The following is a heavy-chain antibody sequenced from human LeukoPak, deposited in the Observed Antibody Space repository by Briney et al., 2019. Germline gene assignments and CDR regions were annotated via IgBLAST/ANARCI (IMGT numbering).Heavy chain of an antibody. V-gene: IGHV3-30*18. Sequence: GRSLRLSSAASGFTFSSYGMHWVRQAPGKGLEWVAVISYDGSNKYYADSVKGRFTISRDNSKNTLYLQMNSLRAEDTAVYYCAKPRYYDSSGYPRFGRGPIDYWGQGTLVTVSS. J-gene: IGHJ4*02. CDR3: AKPRYYDSSGYPRFGRGPIDY. CDR2: ISYDGSNK. D-gene: IGHD3-22*01. CDR1: GFTFSSYG.